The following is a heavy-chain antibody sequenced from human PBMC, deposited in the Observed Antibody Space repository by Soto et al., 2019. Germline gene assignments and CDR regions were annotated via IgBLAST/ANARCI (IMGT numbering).Heavy chain of an antibody. CDR2: IKQDGSEK. J-gene: IGHJ4*02. CDR3: ARSRYTGTYSGRFLDY. D-gene: IGHD1-26*01. CDR1: GFTFSSYW. Sequence: GGSLRLSCAASGFTFSSYWMSWVRQAPGKGLEWVANIKQDGSEKYYVDSVKGRFTIPRDNAKNSLYLQMNSLRAGDTAVYYCARSRYTGTYSGRFLDYWGQGSLVTV. V-gene: IGHV3-7*03.